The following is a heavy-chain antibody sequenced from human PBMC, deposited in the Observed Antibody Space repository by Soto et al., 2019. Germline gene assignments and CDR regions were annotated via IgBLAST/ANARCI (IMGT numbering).Heavy chain of an antibody. CDR1: GFTFSSYS. V-gene: IGHV3-21*01. CDR3: ASKTTVVTYFDY. Sequence: GGSLRLSCAASGFTFSSYSMNWVRQAPGKGLEWVSSISSSSSYIYYADSVKGRFTISRDNAKNSLYLQMNSLRAEDTAVYYCASKTTVVTYFDYWGQGTLVTVSS. CDR2: ISSSSSYI. J-gene: IGHJ4*02. D-gene: IGHD4-17*01.